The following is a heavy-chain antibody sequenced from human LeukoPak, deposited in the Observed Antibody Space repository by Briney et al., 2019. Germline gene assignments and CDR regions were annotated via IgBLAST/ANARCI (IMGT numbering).Heavy chain of an antibody. CDR1: GDSVSSNSAT. Sequence: SQTLSLTCAISGDSVSSNSATWNWIRQSPSRGLEWLGRTYYRSKWYNDYAVSMKSRITINPDTSKNQFSLQLNSVIPEDTAVYYCARRKAATYAMDVWGQGTTVTVSS. CDR3: ARRKAATYAMDV. CDR2: TYYRSKWYN. D-gene: IGHD6-13*01. V-gene: IGHV6-1*01. J-gene: IGHJ6*02.